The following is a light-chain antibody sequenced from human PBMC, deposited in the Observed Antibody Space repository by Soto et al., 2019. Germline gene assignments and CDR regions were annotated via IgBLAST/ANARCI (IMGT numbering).Light chain of an antibody. Sequence: EIVLTQSPGTLSLSPGERAILSCRASQSIIRNYLAWYQQKPGQAPRLLIYGASSRATGIPDRFSGGGSGTDLTRTITRLETEDFAEYYCLLLDTSPRTFGKGTNVEIK. CDR1: QSIIRNY. V-gene: IGKV3-20*01. CDR3: LLLDTSPRT. J-gene: IGKJ1*01. CDR2: GAS.